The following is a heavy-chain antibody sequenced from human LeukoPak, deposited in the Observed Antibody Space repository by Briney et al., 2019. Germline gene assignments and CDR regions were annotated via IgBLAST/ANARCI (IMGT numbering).Heavy chain of an antibody. D-gene: IGHD6-19*01. CDR2: ISSSSSYI. CDR1: GFTFSSYS. V-gene: IGHV3-21*01. CDR3: ARLEWVPTGYSSGWYPDY. Sequence: GGSLRLSCAASGFTFSSYSMNWVRQAPGKGLEWVSSISSSSSYIYYADSVKGRFTISRDNAKSSLYLQMNSLRAEDTAVYYCARLEWVPTGYSSGWYPDYWGQGTLVTVSS. J-gene: IGHJ4*02.